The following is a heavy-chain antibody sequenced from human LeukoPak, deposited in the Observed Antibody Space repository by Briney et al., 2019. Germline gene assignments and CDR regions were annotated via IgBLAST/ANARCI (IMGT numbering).Heavy chain of an antibody. J-gene: IGHJ4*02. CDR3: ARDYYGSGDY. Sequence: GASVTVSRKASGGTFSSYAISWVRQAPGQGLEWMGWISTYNGNTNYAQKFQDRVTMTTDTSTSTAYMELRSLRSDDTAVYYCARDYYGSGDYCGQGTLVTVSS. CDR2: ISTYNGNT. V-gene: IGHV1-18*01. CDR1: GGTFSSYA. D-gene: IGHD3-10*01.